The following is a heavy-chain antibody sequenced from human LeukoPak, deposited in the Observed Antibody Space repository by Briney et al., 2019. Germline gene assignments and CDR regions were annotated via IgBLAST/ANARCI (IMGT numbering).Heavy chain of an antibody. CDR2: IYHSGRT. CDR1: GYSISSGYY. Sequence: SETLSPTCTVSGYSISSGYYWGWIRQPPGKGLEWIGNIYHSGRTYYNPSLKSRVTISVDTSKNQFSLKLSSVTAADTAVYYFARQGGSSSWYLLPANWFDPWGQGTLVTVSS. V-gene: IGHV4-38-2*02. CDR3: ARQGGSSSWYLLPANWFDP. J-gene: IGHJ5*02. D-gene: IGHD6-13*01.